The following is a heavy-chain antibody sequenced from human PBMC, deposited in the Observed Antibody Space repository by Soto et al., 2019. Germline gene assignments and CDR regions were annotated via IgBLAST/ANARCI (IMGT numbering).Heavy chain of an antibody. CDR2: IIPIFGTA. CDR1: GGTFSSYA. J-gene: IGHJ4*02. CDR3: ARDVGYCSGGSCYFFDY. D-gene: IGHD2-15*01. Sequence: QVQLVQSGAEVKKPGSSVKVSCKASGGTFSSYAISRVRQAPGQGLEWMGGIIPIFGTANYAQKFQGRVTITADKSTSTAYMELSSLRSEDTAVYYCARDVGYCSGGSCYFFDYWGQGTLVTVSS. V-gene: IGHV1-69*06.